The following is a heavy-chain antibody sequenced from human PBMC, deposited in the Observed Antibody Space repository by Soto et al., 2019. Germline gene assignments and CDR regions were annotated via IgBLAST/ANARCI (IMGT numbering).Heavy chain of an antibody. D-gene: IGHD5-12*01. CDR1: GFTFSSYW. Sequence: EVQLVESGGGLVQPGGSLRLSCAASGFTFSSYWMSWVRQAPGKGLEWVANIKQEGSEKYYVDSVKGRFTISRDNAKNSLYLQMNSLRAEDTAVYYCAREYSGYDYAADFDYWGQGTLVTVSS. CDR2: IKQEGSEK. V-gene: IGHV3-7*01. CDR3: AREYSGYDYAADFDY. J-gene: IGHJ4*02.